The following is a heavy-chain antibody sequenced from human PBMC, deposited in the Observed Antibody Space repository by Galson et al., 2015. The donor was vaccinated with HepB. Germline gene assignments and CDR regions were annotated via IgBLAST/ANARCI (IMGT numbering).Heavy chain of an antibody. V-gene: IGHV3-23*01. CDR1: GFTFSAYV. CDR2: IRGGGGST. Sequence: SLRLSCAASGFTFSAYVMSWVRQAPGKGLEWVSGIRGGGGSTYYADSVKGRFTISRDNSRNTLFLQMNNLRAEDTAVYYCAKDPELLSYYYYGMDVWGQGTTVTVSS. CDR3: AKDPELLSYYYYGMDV. D-gene: IGHD1-26*01. J-gene: IGHJ6*02.